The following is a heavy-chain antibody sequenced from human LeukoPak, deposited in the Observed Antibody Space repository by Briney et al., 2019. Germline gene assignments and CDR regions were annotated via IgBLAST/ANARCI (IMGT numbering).Heavy chain of an antibody. CDR2: ISGSGGST. CDR1: GFTFSSYA. CDR3: AKTGVANYYDSSGYYDY. Sequence: GGSLRLSCAASGFTFSSYAMSWVRQAPGKGLEWVSAISGSGGSTYYADSLKGRFTISRDNSKNTLYLQMNSLRAEDTAVYYCAKTGVANYYDSSGYYDYWGQGTLVTVSS. J-gene: IGHJ4*02. D-gene: IGHD3-22*01. V-gene: IGHV3-23*01.